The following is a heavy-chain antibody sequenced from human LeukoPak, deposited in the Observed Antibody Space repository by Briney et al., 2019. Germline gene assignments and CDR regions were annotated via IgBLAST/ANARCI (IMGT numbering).Heavy chain of an antibody. CDR2: INPNTGAT. Sequence: ASVKVSCKASGYTLTGYYLHSVRQAPGQGLEWMGWINPNTGATHSAQKFQGRITMTRDTSISTAYMDLSRLRSDDTAVYYCARDRVGSGWPRPYYFEVWGQGTLVTVSS. J-gene: IGHJ4*02. D-gene: IGHD6-19*01. V-gene: IGHV1-2*02. CDR1: GYTLTGYY. CDR3: ARDRVGSGWPRPYYFEV.